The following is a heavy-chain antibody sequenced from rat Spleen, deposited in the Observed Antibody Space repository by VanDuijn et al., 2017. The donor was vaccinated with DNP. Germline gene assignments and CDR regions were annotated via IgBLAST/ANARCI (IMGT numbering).Heavy chain of an antibody. D-gene: IGHD1-11*01. CDR2: VNNGGDKI. Sequence: EVKLVESGGGLVQPGRSLKLSCAASGFTFMNYGMAWVRQAPTKGLEWVAFVNNGGDKIYYRDSVKGRFTLSRDKAKDTQTLQMDNLRSEDTATYYCATFEGRDAWGRGTSVTVSS. V-gene: IGHV5S13*01. CDR1: GFTFMNYG. J-gene: IGHJ4*01. CDR3: ATFEGRDA.